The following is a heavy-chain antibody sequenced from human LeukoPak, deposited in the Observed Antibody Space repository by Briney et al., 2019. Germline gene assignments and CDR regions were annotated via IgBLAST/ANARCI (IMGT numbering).Heavy chain of an antibody. J-gene: IGHJ4*02. CDR2: INHSGST. Sequence: PSETLSLTCTVSGGSISSYYWSWIRQPPGKGLEWIGEINHSGSTNYNPSLKSRVTISVDTSKNQFSLKLSSVTAADTAVYYCARDRFTQWTDYWGQGTLVTVSS. D-gene: IGHD6-19*01. CDR1: GGSISSYY. CDR3: ARDRFTQWTDY. V-gene: IGHV4-34*01.